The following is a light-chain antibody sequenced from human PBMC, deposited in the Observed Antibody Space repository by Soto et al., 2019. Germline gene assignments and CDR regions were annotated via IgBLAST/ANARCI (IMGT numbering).Light chain of an antibody. CDR2: EVI. J-gene: IGLJ1*01. Sequence: SVLTQPPSASGSPGQSVTISCTGTNSDIGYYKYVSWYQQHPGKAPKLIIYEVIKRPSGVPDRFSGSKSGNTASLTVSGLQAEDEADYYCSSYAGSNNLGVFGTGTKVTVL. CDR3: SSYAGSNNLGV. CDR1: NSDIGYYKY. V-gene: IGLV2-8*01.